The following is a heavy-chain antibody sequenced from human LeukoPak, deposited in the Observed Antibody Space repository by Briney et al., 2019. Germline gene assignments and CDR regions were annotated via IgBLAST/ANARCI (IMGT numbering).Heavy chain of an antibody. D-gene: IGHD7-27*01. J-gene: IGHJ4*02. CDR1: GGTFSSYA. V-gene: IGHV1-69*13. Sequence: ASVKVSCKASGGTFSSYAISWVRQAPGQGLEWMGGIIPIFGTANYAQKFQGRVTITADESTSTAYMELSSLRSEDTAVYYCARSQTGVLGGVRTIDYWGQGTLVTVSS. CDR2: IIPIFGTA. CDR3: ARSQTGVLGGVRTIDY.